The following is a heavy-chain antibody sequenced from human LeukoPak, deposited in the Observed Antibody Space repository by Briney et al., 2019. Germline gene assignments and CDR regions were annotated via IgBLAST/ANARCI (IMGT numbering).Heavy chain of an antibody. CDR1: GGTFSSYA. CDR3: ARDCSSTSCSPDAFDI. V-gene: IGHV1-69*01. CDR2: IIPIFGTA. D-gene: IGHD2-2*01. J-gene: IGHJ3*02. Sequence: ASVKVSCKASGGTFSSYAISWVRQAPGQGLEWMGGIIPIFGTANYAQKFQGRVTITADESTSTAYMELSSLRSEDTAVYYCARDCSSTSCSPDAFDIWGQGTMVTVSS.